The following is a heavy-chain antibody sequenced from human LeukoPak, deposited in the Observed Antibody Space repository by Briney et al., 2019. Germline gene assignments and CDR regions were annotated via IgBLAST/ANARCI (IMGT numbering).Heavy chain of an antibody. V-gene: IGHV3-30*02. CDR1: GFTFSSYG. J-gene: IGHJ4*02. Sequence: GGSLRLSCAASGFTFSSYGMHWVRQAPGKGLEWVALIRYDGSNKYYADSVKGRFTISRDNSKNTLYLQMNSLRAEDTAVYYCAKDGLNNVLLWFGESKYFDYWGQGTLVTVSS. CDR3: AKDGLNNVLLWFGESKYFDY. D-gene: IGHD3-10*01. CDR2: IRYDGSNK.